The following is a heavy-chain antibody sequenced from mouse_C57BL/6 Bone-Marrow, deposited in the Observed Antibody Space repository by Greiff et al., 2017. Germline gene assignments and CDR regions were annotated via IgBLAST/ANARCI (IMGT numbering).Heavy chain of an antibody. Sequence: QVQLQQPGAELVRPGSSVKLSCKASGYTFTSYWMDWVKQRPGQGLEWIGNIYPSDSETHYNQKFKDKATLTVDKSSSTAYMQLSSLTSEDSAVYYFAIIYYYGSSYEDYWGQGTTLTVSS. D-gene: IGHD1-1*01. CDR2: IYPSDSET. J-gene: IGHJ2*01. CDR1: GYTFTSYW. CDR3: AIIYYYGSSYEDY. V-gene: IGHV1-61*01.